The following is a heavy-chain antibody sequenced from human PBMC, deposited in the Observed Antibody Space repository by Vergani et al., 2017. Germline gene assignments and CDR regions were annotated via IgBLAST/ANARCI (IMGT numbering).Heavy chain of an antibody. CDR2: ISGSGGST. V-gene: IGHV3-23*04. CDR3: AKAGLYCSSTSCHYYYYMDV. Sequence: EVQLVESGGGLVQPGGSLRLSCAASGSTFSSYAMNWVRQAPGKGLEWVSAISGSGGSTYYADSVKGRFTISRDNSKNTLYLQMNSLRAEDTAVYYCAKAGLYCSSTSCHYYYYMDVWGKGTTVTVSS. D-gene: IGHD2-2*01. CDR1: GSTFSSYA. J-gene: IGHJ6*03.